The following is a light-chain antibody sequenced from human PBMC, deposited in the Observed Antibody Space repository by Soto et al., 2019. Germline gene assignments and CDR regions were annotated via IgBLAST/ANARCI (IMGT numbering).Light chain of an antibody. Sequence: DIQMTQSPSSLSASVGDRVTITCRASQDITNYLAWYQQKPGKVPQVLIFAASTLQSGVPSRFSGSASGTDFTLTISSLQPDDVATYYCQNYNSAPLTFGGGTKVEIK. CDR2: AAS. J-gene: IGKJ4*01. CDR3: QNYNSAPLT. V-gene: IGKV1-27*01. CDR1: QDITNY.